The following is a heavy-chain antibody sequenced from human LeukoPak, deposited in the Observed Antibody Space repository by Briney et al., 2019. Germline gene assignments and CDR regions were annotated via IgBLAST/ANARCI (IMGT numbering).Heavy chain of an antibody. J-gene: IGHJ5*02. CDR3: ARHQWDPYNWFDP. CDR2: IYYSGST. V-gene: IGHV4-59*08. D-gene: IGHD1-26*01. Sequence: SETLSLACTVSGGSISSYYWSWIRQPPGKGLEWIGYIYYSGSTNYNPSLKSRVTISVDTSKNQFSLKLSSVTAADTAVYYCARHQWDPYNWFDPWGQGTLVTVSS. CDR1: GGSISSYY.